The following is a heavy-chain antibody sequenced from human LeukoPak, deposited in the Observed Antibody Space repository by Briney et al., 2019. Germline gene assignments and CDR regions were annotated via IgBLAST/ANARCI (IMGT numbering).Heavy chain of an antibody. J-gene: IGHJ6*03. CDR1: GGSFSGYY. Sequence: PSETLSLTWGVYGGSFSGYYWSWIRQPPGKGLEWLGEINHSGSTNYNPSLKSRVTISVDTSKNQFSLKLSSVTAADTAVYYCARGRVAAARYYMDVWGKGTTVTVSS. CDR3: ARGRVAAARYYMDV. D-gene: IGHD6-13*01. V-gene: IGHV4-34*01. CDR2: INHSGST.